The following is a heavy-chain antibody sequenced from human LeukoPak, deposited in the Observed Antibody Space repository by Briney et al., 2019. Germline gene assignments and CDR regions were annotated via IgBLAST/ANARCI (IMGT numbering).Heavy chain of an antibody. V-gene: IGHV3-30-3*01. CDR1: GFTFSNFA. J-gene: IGHJ6*02. CDR2: ILSDGSNE. CDR3: ARASPGMDV. Sequence: PGRSQRLSCAASGFTFSNFAMHWVRQAPGKGLEWVTLILSDGSNEQYADSVRGRFTISRDNSKNTLYLQMNSLRTEDTAVYYCARASPGMDVWGRGITVTVSS.